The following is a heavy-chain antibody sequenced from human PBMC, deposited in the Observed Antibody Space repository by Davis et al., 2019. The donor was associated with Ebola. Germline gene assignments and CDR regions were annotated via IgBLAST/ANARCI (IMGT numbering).Heavy chain of an antibody. J-gene: IGHJ5*02. D-gene: IGHD4-17*01. CDR2: IKQDGSEK. CDR3: ARDTGDLKFDP. Sequence: GESLKISCAASGFTFSSYWMSWVRQAPGKGLEWVANIKQDGSEKYYVDSVKGRFTISRDNAKNSLYLQMNSLRAEDTAVYYCARDTGDLKFDPWGQGTLVTVSS. V-gene: IGHV3-7*03. CDR1: GFTFSSYW.